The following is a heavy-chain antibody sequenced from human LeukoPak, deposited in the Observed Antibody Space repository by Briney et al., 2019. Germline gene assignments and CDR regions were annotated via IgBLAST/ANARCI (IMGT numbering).Heavy chain of an antibody. CDR1: GFTFSRYW. CDR3: ASDTVDTALGIDY. J-gene: IGHJ4*02. CDR2: INTDGSST. D-gene: IGHD5-18*01. Sequence: PGGSLRLSCAASGFTFSRYWMHWVRHAPGKGLVWVSRINTDGSSTNYADSVKGRFTISRDNAKNTLYLQMNSLRAEDTAVYYCASDTVDTALGIDYWGQGTLVTVSS. V-gene: IGHV3-74*01.